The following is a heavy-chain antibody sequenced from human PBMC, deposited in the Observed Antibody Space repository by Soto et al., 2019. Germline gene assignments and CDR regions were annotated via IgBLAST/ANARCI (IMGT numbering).Heavy chain of an antibody. V-gene: IGHV1-69*06. Sequence: QVQLVQSGAEVKKPGSSVKVSCKASGGTFSNSPISWGRHDPGQGLEWMGGTIPTFNTGNYAQKFQGKLKITADKSTNTAYMDLSRLRSEDTAVYYCDRRTSSGYYRYIDSWGQVALVTVSS. J-gene: IGHJ4*02. CDR2: TIPTFNTG. D-gene: IGHD3-22*01. CDR1: GGTFSNSP. CDR3: DRRTSSGYYRYIDS.